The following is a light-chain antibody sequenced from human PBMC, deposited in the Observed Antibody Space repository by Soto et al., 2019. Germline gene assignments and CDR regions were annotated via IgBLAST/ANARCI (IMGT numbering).Light chain of an antibody. CDR1: QSLVYSDGNAY. J-gene: IGKJ2*01. CDR2: KVS. Sequence: DVVMTQSPLSLPVTLGQPASISCRSSQSLVYSDGNAYLNWFHQRPGQSPRRLIYKVSYRDSGVPDRFCGSGSGTDFTLKISRVEAEDVGRYYCMQGTHWPPYTFGQGTKLEIK. CDR3: MQGTHWPPYT. V-gene: IGKV2-30*01.